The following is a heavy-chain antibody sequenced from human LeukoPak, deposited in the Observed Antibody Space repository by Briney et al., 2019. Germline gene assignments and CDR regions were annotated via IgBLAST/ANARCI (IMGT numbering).Heavy chain of an antibody. V-gene: IGHV4-34*01. CDR3: ARFDYGGKKGAFDI. J-gene: IGHJ3*02. D-gene: IGHD4-23*01. CDR2: IYYSGST. Sequence: SETLSLTCAVYGGSFSGYYWSWIRQPPGKGLEWIGSIYYSGSTYYNPSLKSRVTISVDTSKNQFSLKLSSVTAADTAVYYCARFDYGGKKGAFDIWGQGTMVTVSS. CDR1: GGSFSGYY.